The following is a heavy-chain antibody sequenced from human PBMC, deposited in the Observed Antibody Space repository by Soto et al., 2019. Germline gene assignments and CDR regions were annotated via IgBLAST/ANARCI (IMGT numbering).Heavy chain of an antibody. Sequence: KPSETLSLTCTVSGGSISSGGYYWSWIRQHPGKGLEWIGYIYYSGSTYYNPSLKSRVTISVDTSKNQFSLKLSSVTAADTAVYYCARTPYYDILTGYYDYWGQGTLVTVSS. CDR1: GGSISSGGYY. J-gene: IGHJ4*02. V-gene: IGHV4-31*02. D-gene: IGHD3-9*01. CDR2: IYYSGST. CDR3: ARTPYYDILTGYYDY.